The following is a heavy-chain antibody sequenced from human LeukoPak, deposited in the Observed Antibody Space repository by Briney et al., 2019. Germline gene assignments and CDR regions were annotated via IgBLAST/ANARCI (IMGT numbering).Heavy chain of an antibody. CDR3: TTYHGWLDP. J-gene: IGHJ5*02. CDR1: GFTFANAW. V-gene: IGHV3-15*01. CDR2: IKSKAAVDTA. Sequence: GGTLRLSCAASGFTFANAWMTSVRQAPGHELECFSRIKSKAAVDTADYAAPVKGRFSISRDDSRNTPHLHLNSLTTQTTLVNFCTTYHGWLDPWGQGTLVTVSS.